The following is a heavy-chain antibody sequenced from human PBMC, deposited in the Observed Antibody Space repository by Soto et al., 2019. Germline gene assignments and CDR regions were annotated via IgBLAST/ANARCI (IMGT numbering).Heavy chain of an antibody. Sequence: QVQLVQSGDEVKKPGASVKVSCKASGYIFVNYGIAWVRQAPGQGLEWMGWISPYTGNTHYASNVQGRPTRTTDTSTRTAYMDLGSLTSDDPAVYYCVMVDNYVTPTPQDVWGQGTTVTVSS. J-gene: IGHJ6*02. CDR1: GYIFVNYG. D-gene: IGHD3-16*01. CDR3: VMVDNYVTPTPQDV. V-gene: IGHV1-18*01. CDR2: ISPYTGNT.